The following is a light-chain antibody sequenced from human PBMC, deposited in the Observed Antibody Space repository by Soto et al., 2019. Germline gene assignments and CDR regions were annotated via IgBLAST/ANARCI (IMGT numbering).Light chain of an antibody. CDR1: SSDVGGYNY. CDR3: CSYAGDSTPYV. CDR2: EVS. Sequence: QSALTQPPSASGSPGQSVTISCTGTSSDVGGYNYVSWYQQHPGKAPKLMIYEVSKRPSGVPDRFSGSKSGSTASPTVSGLQAEDEADYYCCSYAGDSTPYVFGTGTKLTVL. J-gene: IGLJ1*01. V-gene: IGLV2-8*01.